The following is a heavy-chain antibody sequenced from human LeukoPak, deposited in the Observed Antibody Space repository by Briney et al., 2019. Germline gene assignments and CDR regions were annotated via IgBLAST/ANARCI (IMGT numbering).Heavy chain of an antibody. J-gene: IGHJ3*02. D-gene: IGHD3-16*01. Sequence: SETLSLTCTVSGGSISSYYWSWIRQPPGKGLEWIGYIYYSGSTNCNPSLKSRVTISVDTSKNQFSLKLSSVTAADTAVYYCARRGVPDAFDIWGQGTMVTVSS. CDR2: IYYSGST. V-gene: IGHV4-59*08. CDR3: ARRGVPDAFDI. CDR1: GGSISSYY.